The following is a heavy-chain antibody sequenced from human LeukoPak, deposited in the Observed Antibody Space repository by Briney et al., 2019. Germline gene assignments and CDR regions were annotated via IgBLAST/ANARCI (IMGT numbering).Heavy chain of an antibody. Sequence: PGGSLRLSCAASGFTFSNAWMNWARQAPGKGLEWVSYISSSSSTIYYADSVKGRFTISRDNAKNSLYLQMNSLRAEDTAVYYCARDSRVTIDYWGQGTLVTVSS. D-gene: IGHD2-2*01. CDR2: ISSSSSTI. CDR3: ARDSRVTIDY. J-gene: IGHJ4*02. V-gene: IGHV3-48*04. CDR1: GFTFSNAW.